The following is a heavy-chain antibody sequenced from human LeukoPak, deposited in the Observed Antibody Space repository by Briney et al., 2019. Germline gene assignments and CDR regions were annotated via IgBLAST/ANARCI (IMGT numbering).Heavy chain of an antibody. J-gene: IGHJ2*01. CDR2: INHSGST. CDR3: ARGTSGSGSWFFDL. CDR1: GGSFSGYY. V-gene: IGHV4-34*01. Sequence: SETLSLTCAVYGGSFSGYYWNWIRQPPGKGLEWIGEINHSGSTNNNPSLKSRVTISVDTSKNQFSLKLSSVTAAETAVYYCARGTSGSGSWFFDLWGRGTLVTVSS. D-gene: IGHD3-10*01.